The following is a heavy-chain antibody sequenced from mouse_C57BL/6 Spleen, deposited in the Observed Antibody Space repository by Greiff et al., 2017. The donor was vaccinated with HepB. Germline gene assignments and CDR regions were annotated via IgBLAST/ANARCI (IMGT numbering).Heavy chain of an antibody. Sequence: QVQLQQPGAELVRPGSSVKLSCKASGYTFTSYWMHWVKQRPIQGLEWIGNIDPSDSETHYNQKFKDKATLTVDKSSSTAYMQLSSLTSEDSAVYYCAREKGDGGVVDYWGQGTLVTVSA. CDR2: IDPSDSET. CDR1: GYTFTSYW. J-gene: IGHJ3*01. D-gene: IGHD1-3*01. V-gene: IGHV1-52*01. CDR3: AREKGDGGVVDY.